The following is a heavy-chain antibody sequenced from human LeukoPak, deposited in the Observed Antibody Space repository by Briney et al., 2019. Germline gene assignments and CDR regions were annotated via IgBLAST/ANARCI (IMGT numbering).Heavy chain of an antibody. J-gene: IGHJ6*02. CDR3: ARGGDGYNYGLFYYYYGMDV. CDR2: IYYSGST. D-gene: IGHD5-24*01. Sequence: LRLSCAASGFTFSSYAMSWVRQHPGKGLEWIGYIYYSGSTYYNPSLKSRVTISVDTSKNQFSLKLSSVTAADTAVYYCARGGDGYNYGLFYYYYGMDVWGQGTTVTVSS. CDR1: GFTFSSYA. V-gene: IGHV4-31*02.